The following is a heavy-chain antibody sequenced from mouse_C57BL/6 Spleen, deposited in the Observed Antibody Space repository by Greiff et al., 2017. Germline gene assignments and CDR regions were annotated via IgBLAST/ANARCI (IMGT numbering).Heavy chain of an antibody. J-gene: IGHJ2*01. Sequence: QVHVKQSGAELVRPGTSVKVSCKASGYAFTNYLIEWVKQRPGQGLEWIGVINPGSGGTNYNEKFKGKATLTADKSSSTAYMQLSSLTSEDSAVYFCARSRGQLRPFDYWGQGTTLTVSS. CDR2: INPGSGGT. CDR3: ARSRGQLRPFDY. CDR1: GYAFTNYL. V-gene: IGHV1-54*01. D-gene: IGHD3-2*02.